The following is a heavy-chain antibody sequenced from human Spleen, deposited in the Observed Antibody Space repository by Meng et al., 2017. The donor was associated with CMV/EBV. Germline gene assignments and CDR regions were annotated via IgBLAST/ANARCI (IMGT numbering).Heavy chain of an antibody. CDR3: TRVLGCTSVSCYTSDDF. Sequence: GGSLRLSCAASGFTVSSNYMSWVRQAPGKGLEWVSYSASSGRSTHYADSVRGRFTTSRDNAKNSLYLQMNSLRAEDTAIYYCTRVLGCTSVSCYTSDDFWGRGTLVTVSS. V-gene: IGHV3-11*04. J-gene: IGHJ4*02. CDR1: GFTVSSNY. D-gene: IGHD2-2*02. CDR2: SASSGRST.